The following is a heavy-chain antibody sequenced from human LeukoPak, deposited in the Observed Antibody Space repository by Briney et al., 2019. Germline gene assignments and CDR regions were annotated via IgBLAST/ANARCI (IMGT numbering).Heavy chain of an antibody. J-gene: IGHJ5*02. CDR1: GYTFTGYY. V-gene: IGHV1-2*02. Sequence: ASVKVSYEASGYTFTGYYMHWVRQALGQGLEWMGWINPNSGGTNYAQKFQGRVTMTRDTSISTAYMELSRLRSDDTAVYYCARGRLRYSSNWFDPWGQGTLVTVSS. CDR2: INPNSGGT. D-gene: IGHD3-9*01. CDR3: ARGRLRYSSNWFDP.